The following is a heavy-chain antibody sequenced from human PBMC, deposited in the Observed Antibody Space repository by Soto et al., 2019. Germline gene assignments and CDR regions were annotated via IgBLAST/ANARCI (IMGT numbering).Heavy chain of an antibody. D-gene: IGHD6-19*01. Sequence: GGSLRLSCAASGFTFSSYAMHWVRQAPGKGLEWVAVISYDGSNKYYADSVKGRFTISRDNSKNTLYLQMNSLRAEDTAVYYCARDGGWSSPYYYYYGMDVWGQGTTVTVSS. CDR1: GFTFSSYA. CDR3: ARDGGWSSPYYYYYGMDV. V-gene: IGHV3-30-3*01. CDR2: ISYDGSNK. J-gene: IGHJ6*02.